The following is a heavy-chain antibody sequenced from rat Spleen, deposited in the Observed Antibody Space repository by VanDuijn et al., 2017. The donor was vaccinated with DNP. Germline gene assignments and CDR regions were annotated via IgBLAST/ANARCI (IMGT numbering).Heavy chain of an antibody. CDR1: GFTFSDYG. V-gene: IGHV5-20*01. D-gene: IGHD1-12*02. J-gene: IGHJ2*01. CDR3: ARWGTYFDY. Sequence: EVQLVESGGGLVQPGRSMKLSCTASGFTFSDYGMAWVLQAPTKGLEWVASITYDGGSTFYRDSVEGRFTISRDIAKNTLYLQMNSLRSEDTATYYCARWGTYFDYWGQGVMVTVSS. CDR2: ITYDGGST.